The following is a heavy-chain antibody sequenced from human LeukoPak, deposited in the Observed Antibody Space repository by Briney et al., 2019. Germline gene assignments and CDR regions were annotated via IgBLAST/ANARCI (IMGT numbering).Heavy chain of an antibody. CDR2: IRSKAYGGTT. J-gene: IGHJ4*02. CDR3: TRDRVGAPDGY. V-gene: IGHV3-49*04. Sequence: PGGSLRLSCTASGFTFGDYAMSWVRQAPGKGLEWVGFIRSKAYGGTTEYAASVKGRFTISRDDSNSIAYLQMNSLKTEDTAVYYCTRDRVGAPDGYWGRGTLVTVSS. D-gene: IGHD1-26*01. CDR1: GFTFGDYA.